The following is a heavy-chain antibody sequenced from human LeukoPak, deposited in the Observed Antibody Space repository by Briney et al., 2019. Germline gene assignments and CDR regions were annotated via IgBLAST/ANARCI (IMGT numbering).Heavy chain of an antibody. CDR3: ARDRYDYVWGSYRYEYYFDY. CDR1: GFTFSDYY. J-gene: IGHJ4*02. D-gene: IGHD3-16*02. V-gene: IGHV3-11*01. CDR2: ISSSGSTI. Sequence: GGSLRLSCAASGFTFSDYYMSWIRQAPGKGLEWVSYISSSGSTIYYADSVKGRFTISRDNAKNSLYLQMNSLRAEDTAVYYCARDRYDYVWGSYRYEYYFDYWGQGTLVTVSS.